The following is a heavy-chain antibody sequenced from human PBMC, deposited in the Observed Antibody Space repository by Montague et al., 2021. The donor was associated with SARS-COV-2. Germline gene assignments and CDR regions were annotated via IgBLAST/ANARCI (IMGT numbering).Heavy chain of an antibody. J-gene: IGHJ5*02. CDR3: ARHSVSEDGTFFRSYFDP. Sequence: SETLSPTRTVSGGTVRDYYWNWIRQTPGKGLEWIGYIFYNGYTKYNPSLESRVTLSVDTPGNQFFLSLRSVTASDTATYFCARHSVSEDGTFFRSYFDPWGQGAQVIVSS. D-gene: IGHD1-1*01. V-gene: IGHV4-59*08. CDR1: GGTVRDYY. CDR2: IFYNGYT.